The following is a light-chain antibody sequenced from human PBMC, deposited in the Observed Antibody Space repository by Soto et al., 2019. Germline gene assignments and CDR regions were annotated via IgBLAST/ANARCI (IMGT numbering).Light chain of an antibody. Sequence: DIQMSQSPSCLSASVGAGVTITCRASQSISSYLNWYQQKPGKAPKLLIYAASSLQSGVPSRFSGSGSGTDFTLTISSLQPEDFATYYCQQSYSTLGTFGPGTKVDI. CDR2: AAS. CDR1: QSISSY. CDR3: QQSYSTLGT. J-gene: IGKJ3*01. V-gene: IGKV1-39*01.